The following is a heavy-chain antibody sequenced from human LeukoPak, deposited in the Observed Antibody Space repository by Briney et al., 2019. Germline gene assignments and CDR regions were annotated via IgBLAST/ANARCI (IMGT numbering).Heavy chain of an antibody. J-gene: IGHJ6*02. Sequence: GGSLRLSCAASGFTFSSYAMSWVRQAPGEGLEWVSAISGSGGSTYYADSVKGRFTISRDNSKNTLYLQMNSLRAEDTAVYYCAKDLRFLEYTSYYYYGMDVWGQGTTVTVSS. CDR2: ISGSGGST. V-gene: IGHV3-23*01. D-gene: IGHD3-3*01. CDR3: AKDLRFLEYTSYYYYGMDV. CDR1: GFTFSSYA.